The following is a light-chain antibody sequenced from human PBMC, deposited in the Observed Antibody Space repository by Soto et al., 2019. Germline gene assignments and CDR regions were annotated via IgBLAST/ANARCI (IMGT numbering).Light chain of an antibody. J-gene: IGKJ1*01. Sequence: EIVMTQSPATLSVSPGERATLSCRASQSVRSSFLAWYQQKPGQTPRLLVYGASTRATGIPARFSGSGSGTEFTLTISSLQSEDFAVYYCQQYNNWPPWTFGQGTKV. CDR2: GAS. V-gene: IGKV3-15*01. CDR3: QQYNNWPPWT. CDR1: QSVRSSF.